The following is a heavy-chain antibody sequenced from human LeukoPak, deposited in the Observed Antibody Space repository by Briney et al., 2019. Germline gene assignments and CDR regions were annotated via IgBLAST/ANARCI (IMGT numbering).Heavy chain of an antibody. Sequence: PSETLSLTCTVSGGSISGYNWSWIRKPPGKGLEWIGYIFYSGSTNYNPSLKSRVTMSVDTSKNQFSLKLSSVTAADTAMYYCASRTYYGSGPDYWGQGTLVTVSS. CDR3: ASRTYYGSGPDY. CDR1: GGSISGYN. D-gene: IGHD3-10*01. V-gene: IGHV4-59*12. J-gene: IGHJ4*02. CDR2: IFYSGST.